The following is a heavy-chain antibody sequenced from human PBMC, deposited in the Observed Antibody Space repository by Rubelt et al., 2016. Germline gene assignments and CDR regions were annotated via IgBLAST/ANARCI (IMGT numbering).Heavy chain of an antibody. J-gene: IGHJ3*02. CDR1: GGSFSGYY. V-gene: IGHV4-34*01. D-gene: IGHD6-13*01. CDR2: AYYSGNA. CDR3: ARHEQQLAAFDI. Sequence: QVQLQQWGAGLLKPSETLSLTCAVYGGSFSGYYWSWIRQPPGKGLEWIGNAYYSGNAYYNPSLKSRVTISVDTSKDQLSLKLSSGTAADTAVYYCARHEQQLAAFDIWGPGTMVTVSS.